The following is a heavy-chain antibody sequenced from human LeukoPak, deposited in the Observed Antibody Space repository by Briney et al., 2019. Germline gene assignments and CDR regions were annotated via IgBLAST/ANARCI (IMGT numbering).Heavy chain of an antibody. CDR3: ARDFGSSWLYYYYYMDV. J-gene: IGHJ6*03. D-gene: IGHD6-13*01. V-gene: IGHV4-39*07. Sequence: SETLSLTCTVSGGSISSSSYYWGWIRQPPGKGLEWIGSIYHSGSTYYNPSLKSRVTISVDTSKNQFSLKLSSVTAADTAVYYCARDFGSSWLYYYYYMDVWGKGTTVTVSS. CDR2: IYHSGST. CDR1: GGSISSSSYY.